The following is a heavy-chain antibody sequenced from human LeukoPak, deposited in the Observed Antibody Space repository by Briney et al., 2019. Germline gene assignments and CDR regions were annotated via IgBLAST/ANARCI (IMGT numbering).Heavy chain of an antibody. Sequence: PGGSLRLSCAASGFTFDDYAMHWVRQAPGKGLEWVSLISWDGGSTYYADSVKGRFTISRDNSKNSLYLQMNSLRAKDTALYYCARGVIAATPPVYFYMDVWGKGTTVTVSS. V-gene: IGHV3-43D*03. CDR3: ARGVIAATPPVYFYMDV. CDR2: ISWDGGST. J-gene: IGHJ6*03. CDR1: GFTFDDYA. D-gene: IGHD2-15*01.